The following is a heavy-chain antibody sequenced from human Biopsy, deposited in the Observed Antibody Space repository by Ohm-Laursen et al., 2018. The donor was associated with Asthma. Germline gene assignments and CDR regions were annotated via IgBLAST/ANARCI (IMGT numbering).Heavy chain of an antibody. V-gene: IGHV4-59*01. CDR2: VHSTGST. Sequence: SETLSLTCAVSPGSINDYYWNWIRQFPGKELEWIGYVHSTGSTRFNPSLKSRLTISVDTSFDQVSLKLTSATAADTAVYYGARASSTWSQSGPHYFDHWRQGTLVTVFS. D-gene: IGHD6-13*01. CDR3: ARASSTWSQSGPHYFDH. J-gene: IGHJ4*02. CDR1: PGSINDYY.